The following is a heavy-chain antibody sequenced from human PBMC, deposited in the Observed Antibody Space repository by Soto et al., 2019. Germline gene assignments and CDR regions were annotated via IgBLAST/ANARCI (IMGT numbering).Heavy chain of an antibody. CDR2: INAGNGNT. CDR1: GYTFTSYA. Sequence: ASVKVSCKASGYTFTSYAMHWVRQAPGQRLEWMGWINAGNGNTKYSQKFQGRVTITRDTSASTAYMELSSLRSEDTAVYYCARGLRYSSSWYLYYFDYWGQGTLVTVSS. CDR3: ARGLRYSSSWYLYYFDY. J-gene: IGHJ4*02. D-gene: IGHD6-13*01. V-gene: IGHV1-3*01.